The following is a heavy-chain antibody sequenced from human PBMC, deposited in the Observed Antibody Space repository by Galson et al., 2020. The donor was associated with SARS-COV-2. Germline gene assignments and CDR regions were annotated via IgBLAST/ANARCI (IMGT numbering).Heavy chain of an antibody. D-gene: IGHD2-8*01. CDR3: ARGNECMPCPALQS. CDR1: GYSISSGYH. CDR2: IYHSGNT. V-gene: IGHV4-38-2*01. Sequence: SETLSLTCAVSGYSISSGYHWGWIQQPPGKGLECIGSIYHSGNTYYNPSLESRVTISVDTSKNQFSLKLRSVTAADTAVYYCARGNECMPCPALQSWGQGSLVTVSS. J-gene: IGHJ1*01.